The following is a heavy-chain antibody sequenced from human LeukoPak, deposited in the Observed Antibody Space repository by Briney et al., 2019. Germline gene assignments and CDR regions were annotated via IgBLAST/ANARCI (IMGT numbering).Heavy chain of an antibody. V-gene: IGHV1-18*04. CDR2: ISAYNGNT. J-gene: IGHJ6*02. D-gene: IGHD5-12*01. CDR1: GYTFTDYY. CDR3: ASAETVARIYGMDV. Sequence: ASVKVSCKASGYTFTDYYMHWVRQAPGQGLEWMGWISAYNGNTNYAQKLQGRVTMTTDTSTSTAYMELRSLRSDDTAVYYCASAETVARIYGMDVWGQGTTVTVSS.